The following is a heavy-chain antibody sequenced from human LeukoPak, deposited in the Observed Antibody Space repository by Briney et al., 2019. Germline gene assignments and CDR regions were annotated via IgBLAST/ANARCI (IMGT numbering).Heavy chain of an antibody. Sequence: ASVKVSCKASGYTFTSYGISWVRQAPGQGLEWMGWISAYNGNTNYAQKLQGRVTMTTDTPTSTAYMELRSLRSDDTAVYYCARLVATISGAKKIDYWGQGTLVTVSS. CDR2: ISAYNGNT. J-gene: IGHJ4*02. CDR1: GYTFTSYG. V-gene: IGHV1-18*01. D-gene: IGHD5-12*01. CDR3: ARLVATISGAKKIDY.